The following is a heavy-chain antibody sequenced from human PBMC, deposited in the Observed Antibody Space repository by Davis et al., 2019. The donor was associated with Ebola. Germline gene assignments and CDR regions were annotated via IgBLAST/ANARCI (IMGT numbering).Heavy chain of an antibody. CDR3: ARGGGSSKRTMGY. V-gene: IGHV1-2*04. D-gene: IGHD1-26*01. CDR1: GYTFTSYG. Sequence: ASVKVSCKASGYTFTSYGISWVRQAPGQGLEWMGWINPNSGGTNYAQKFQGWVTMTRDTSISTAYMELSRLRSDDTAVYYCARGGGSSKRTMGYWGQGSLVTVSS. CDR2: INPNSGGT. J-gene: IGHJ4*02.